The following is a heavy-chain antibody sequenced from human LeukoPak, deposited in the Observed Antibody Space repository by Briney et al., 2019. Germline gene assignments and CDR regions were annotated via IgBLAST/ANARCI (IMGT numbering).Heavy chain of an antibody. Sequence: PGGSLRLSCAASGSTFSSNYMSWVRQAPGKGLEWVSVIYSGGSTYYADSVKGRFTISRDNSKNTLYLQMNSLRAEDTAVYYCARSRDGYGWFDPWGQGTLVTVSS. CDR2: IYSGGST. CDR1: GSTFSSNY. D-gene: IGHD5-24*01. J-gene: IGHJ5*02. CDR3: ARSRDGYGWFDP. V-gene: IGHV3-53*01.